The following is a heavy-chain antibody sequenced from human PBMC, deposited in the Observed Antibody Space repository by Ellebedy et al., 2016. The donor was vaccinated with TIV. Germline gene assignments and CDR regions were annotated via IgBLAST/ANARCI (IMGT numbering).Heavy chain of an antibody. D-gene: IGHD3-3*01. Sequence: GESLKISCKGSGYSFTSYWISWVRQMPGKGLVSMRRIDPSESYTNYSPSFQGHVTISADKSISTAYLQWSSLKASDTAMYYCARSLRFPGSSWFDPWGQGTLVTVSS. V-gene: IGHV5-10-1*01. CDR3: ARSLRFPGSSWFDP. CDR2: IDPSESYT. J-gene: IGHJ5*02. CDR1: GYSFTSYW.